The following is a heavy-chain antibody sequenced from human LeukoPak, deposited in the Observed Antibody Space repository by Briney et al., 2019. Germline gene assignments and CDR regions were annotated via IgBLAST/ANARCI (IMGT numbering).Heavy chain of an antibody. Sequence: GGSLRLSCAASGFTFSSYWMHWVRQAPGKGLVWVSRIISDGSSTSYADSVKGRFTISRDNAKNTLYLQMNSLRAEDTAVYYCARAGGGYSYGHQGYWGQGTLVTDSS. V-gene: IGHV3-74*01. CDR2: IISDGSST. D-gene: IGHD5-18*01. CDR3: ARAGGGYSYGHQGY. CDR1: GFTFSSYW. J-gene: IGHJ4*02.